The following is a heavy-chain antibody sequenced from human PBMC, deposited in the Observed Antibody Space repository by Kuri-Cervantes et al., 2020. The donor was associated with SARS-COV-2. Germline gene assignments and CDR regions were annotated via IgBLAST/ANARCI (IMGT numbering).Heavy chain of an antibody. D-gene: IGHD6-19*01. CDR2: IVPIFGTA. CDR1: VGTLSSYT. J-gene: IGHJ6*02. V-gene: IGHV1-69*05. CDR3: ARDRAVAGQTYYYYGMDV. Sequence: SVKVSCKASVGTLSSYTISWLRPAPGQGREGMGGIVPIFGTANYAQKLQGRVTMTTDTSTSTAYMELRSLRSDDTAVYYCARDRAVAGQTYYYYGMDVWGQGTTVTVSS.